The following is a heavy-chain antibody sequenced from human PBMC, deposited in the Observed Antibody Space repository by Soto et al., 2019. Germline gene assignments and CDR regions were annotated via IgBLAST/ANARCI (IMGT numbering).Heavy chain of an antibody. Sequence: QVQLVESGGGVVQPGRSLRLSCAASGFTFSSYAMHWVRQAPGKGLEWVAVISYDGCNTYYADSVKGRFTISRDNPKNTLYLQMNSLRAEDTAVYYCARDVGRWLQSYIVGAPHPHQNDSFDIWGQGTMVTVSS. CDR3: ARDVGRWLQSYIVGAPHPHQNDSFDI. CDR2: ISYDGCNT. V-gene: IGHV3-30-3*01. J-gene: IGHJ3*02. D-gene: IGHD1-26*01. CDR1: GFTFSSYA.